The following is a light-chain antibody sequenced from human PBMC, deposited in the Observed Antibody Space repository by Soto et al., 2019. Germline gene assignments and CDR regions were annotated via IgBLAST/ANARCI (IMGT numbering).Light chain of an antibody. J-gene: IGLJ1*01. CDR2: EVS. Sequence: QSALTQPPSVSGAPGQRVTISCTGSSSNIGAGYDVHWYQQLPGTAPKLIIYEVSKRPSGVPDRFSGSKSGRTASLTVSGLQTEDEADYYCNSYVAGSNVFGTGTKLTVL. V-gene: IGLV1-40*01. CDR3: NSYVAGSNV. CDR1: SSNIGAGYD.